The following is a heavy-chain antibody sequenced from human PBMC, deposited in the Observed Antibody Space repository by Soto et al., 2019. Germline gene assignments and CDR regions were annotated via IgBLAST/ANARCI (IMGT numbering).Heavy chain of an antibody. CDR2: INPNSGGT. J-gene: IGHJ4*02. Sequence: QVQLVQSGAEVKKPGASVKVSCKASGYTFSGYYMNWVRQAPGQGLEWMGWINPNSGGTNYAQNFRGRVTMTRDTSISTVYMELSSLRSDDTALYYCARDVLSGSLVDYWGQGTLVTVSS. D-gene: IGHD3-10*01. CDR3: ARDVLSGSLVDY. V-gene: IGHV1-2*02. CDR1: GYTFSGYY.